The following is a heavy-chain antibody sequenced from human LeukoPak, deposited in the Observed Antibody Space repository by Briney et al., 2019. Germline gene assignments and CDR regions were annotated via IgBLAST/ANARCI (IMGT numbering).Heavy chain of an antibody. CDR1: EFRFSSYV. Sequence: GGSLRLSCAASEFRFSSYVMSWIRQAPGKGLEWVSGISGSGYTTHYADSVKGRFTISRDNSKNTLYLQMNSLRAEDTAVYYCAKAKGSGYYQNWFDPWGQGTLVTVSS. CDR3: AKAKGSGYYQNWFDP. CDR2: ISGSGYTT. J-gene: IGHJ5*02. V-gene: IGHV3-23*01. D-gene: IGHD3-3*01.